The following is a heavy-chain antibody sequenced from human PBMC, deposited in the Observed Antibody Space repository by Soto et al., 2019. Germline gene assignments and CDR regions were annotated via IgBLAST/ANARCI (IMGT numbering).Heavy chain of an antibody. J-gene: IGHJ4*02. CDR1: GFTFTNYY. Sequence: ASVKVSCKASGFTFTNYYLHWVRQAPGQGPECMGIINPGSGSTNYARKFQGRVTMTSDTSTSTVYMELSSLRSEDSAVYYCARALEYSGTYYHFDYWGQGTLVTVSS. V-gene: IGHV1-46*01. CDR2: INPGSGST. D-gene: IGHD1-26*01. CDR3: ARALEYSGTYYHFDY.